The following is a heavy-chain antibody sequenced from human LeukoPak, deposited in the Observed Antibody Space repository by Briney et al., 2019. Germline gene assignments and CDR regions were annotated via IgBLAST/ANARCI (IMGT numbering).Heavy chain of an antibody. CDR3: ARGRRWSSRVYYYYGMDV. J-gene: IGHJ6*02. Sequence: KPSETLSLTCTVSGGSISSGGYYWSWIRQHPGKGLEWIGYIYYSGSTYYNPSLKSRVTISVDTSKNQFSLKLSSVTAADTAVYYCARGRRWSSRVYYYYGMDVWGQGTTVTVSS. D-gene: IGHD6-13*01. V-gene: IGHV4-31*03. CDR1: GGSISSGGYY. CDR2: IYYSGST.